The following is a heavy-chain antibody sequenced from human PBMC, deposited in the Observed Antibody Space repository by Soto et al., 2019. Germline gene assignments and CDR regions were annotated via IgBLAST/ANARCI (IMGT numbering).Heavy chain of an antibody. CDR3: ARRACNWNDEDAFDI. CDR2: IYYSGST. Sequence: SETLSLTCTVSGGSISSSSYYWGWIRQPPGKGLEWIGSIYYSGSTYYNPSLKSRVTISVDTSKNQFSLKLSSVTAADTAVYYCARRACNWNDEDAFDIWGQGTMVTVSS. V-gene: IGHV4-39*01. D-gene: IGHD1-20*01. J-gene: IGHJ3*02. CDR1: GGSISSSSYY.